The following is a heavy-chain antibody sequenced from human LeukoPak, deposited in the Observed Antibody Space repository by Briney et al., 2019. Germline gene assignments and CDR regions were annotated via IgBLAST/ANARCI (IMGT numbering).Heavy chain of an antibody. Sequence: ASVKVSCKASGYTFTSYDINWVRQATGQGLEWMGWMNPNSGNTGYAQKFQGRVTMTRNTSISTAYMELSSLRSEDTVVYYCARVGEYYDFWSGYYRTNYYYYYMDVWGKGTTVTVSS. V-gene: IGHV1-8*01. CDR3: ARVGEYYDFWSGYYRTNYYYYYMDV. J-gene: IGHJ6*03. CDR1: GYTFTSYD. D-gene: IGHD3-3*01. CDR2: MNPNSGNT.